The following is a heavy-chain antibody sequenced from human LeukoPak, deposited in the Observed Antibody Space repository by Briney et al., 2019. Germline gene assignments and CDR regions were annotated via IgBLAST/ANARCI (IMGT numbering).Heavy chain of an antibody. CDR1: GGSISSGSYY. J-gene: IGHJ4*02. Sequence: SETLSLTCTVSGGSISSGSYYWSWIRQPAGKGLEWIGRIYTSGSTNYNPSLKSRVTISVDTSKNQFSLKLSSVTAADTAVYYCAARGYSYGYAGVSYWGQGTLVTVSS. CDR3: AARGYSYGYAGVSY. V-gene: IGHV4-61*02. D-gene: IGHD5-18*01. CDR2: IYTSGST.